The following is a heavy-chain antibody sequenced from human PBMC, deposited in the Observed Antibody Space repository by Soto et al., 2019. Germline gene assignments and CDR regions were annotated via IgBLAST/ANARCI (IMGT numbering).Heavy chain of an antibody. J-gene: IGHJ4*02. Sequence: ETLSLTCTVSGGSMTSTSYYWGWIRQSPGKGLEWIGSIYYSGTTYDHPSLKSRLTISVDTSNNQLSLKLSSVTAADTAVYYCARHRGSYYNHFDYWGQGTLVTV. CDR3: ARHRGSYYNHFDY. CDR2: IYYSGTT. CDR1: GGSMTSTSYY. V-gene: IGHV4-39*01. D-gene: IGHD1-26*01.